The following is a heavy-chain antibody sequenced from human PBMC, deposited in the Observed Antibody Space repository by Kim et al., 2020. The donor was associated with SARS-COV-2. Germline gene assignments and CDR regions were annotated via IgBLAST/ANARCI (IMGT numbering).Heavy chain of an antibody. CDR3: AKEGQHSSSWYGATLYY. CDR1: GFTFDDYA. D-gene: IGHD6-13*01. Sequence: GGSLRLSCAASGFTFDDYAMHWVRQAPGKGLEWVSGISWNSGSIGYADSVKGRFTISRDNAKNSLYLQMNSLRAEDTALYYCAKEGQHSSSWYGATLYY. V-gene: IGHV3-9*01. CDR2: ISWNSGSI. J-gene: IGHJ6*01.